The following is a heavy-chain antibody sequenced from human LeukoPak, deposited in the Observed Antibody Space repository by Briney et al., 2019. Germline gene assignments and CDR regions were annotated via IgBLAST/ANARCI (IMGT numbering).Heavy chain of an antibody. CDR1: GFTFSDYY. CDR3: ASLDIVVVPALAWTFDY. Sequence: GGSLRLSCAASGFTFSDYYMSWIRQAPGKGLEWVSYISSSGSTIYYADSVKGRFTISRDNAKNSLYLQMNSLRAEDTAVYYCASLDIVVVPALAWTFDYWGQGTLATVSS. J-gene: IGHJ4*02. V-gene: IGHV3-11*04. D-gene: IGHD2-2*01. CDR2: ISSSGSTI.